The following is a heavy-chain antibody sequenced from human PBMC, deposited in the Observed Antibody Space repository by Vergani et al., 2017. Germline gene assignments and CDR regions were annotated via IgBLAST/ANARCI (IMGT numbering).Heavy chain of an antibody. Sequence: QVQWLESGGGLVQPGRSLKLPFAASGFPFTQSGMHWVGQAPGKGLEWVAVTWYDGNNKQYADTVKGRFTISRDNSKSTMYLQMNSLRDEDTGVYYCARDLRLLYNRFDPWGQGTLVTVSS. CDR3: ARDLRLLYNRFDP. CDR1: GFPFTQSG. V-gene: IGHV3-33*01. J-gene: IGHJ5*02. D-gene: IGHD1-14*01. CDR2: TWYDGNNK.